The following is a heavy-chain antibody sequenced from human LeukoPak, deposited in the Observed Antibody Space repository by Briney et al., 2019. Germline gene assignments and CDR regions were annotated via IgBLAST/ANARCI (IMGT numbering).Heavy chain of an antibody. CDR1: GGTFSSSA. J-gene: IGHJ6*02. D-gene: IGHD5-18*01. CDR2: IIPVLNIT. CDR3: ARDQGLTAPPPYGLDV. Sequence: SVKVSCKTSGGTFSSSAITWVRQAPGQGLEWMGRIIPVLNITTYAQKFQGSVTITADTSTSTVYMELSSLRSEETAAYYCARDQGLTAPPPYGLDVWGQGTTVIVSS. V-gene: IGHV1-69*04.